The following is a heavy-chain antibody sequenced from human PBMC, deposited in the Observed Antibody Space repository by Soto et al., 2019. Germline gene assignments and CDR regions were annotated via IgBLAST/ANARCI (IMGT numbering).Heavy chain of an antibody. J-gene: IGHJ6*02. CDR2: IIPLFGTA. CDR1: GGTFSSYA. CDR3: ATMGQETTFYGSGSGFDMDV. D-gene: IGHD3-10*01. V-gene: IGHV1-69*01. Sequence: QVQLVQSGAEVKKPGSSVKVSCKASGGTFSSYAISWVRQAPGQRLEWMGGIIPLFGTAKYAQKFQGRVTITVDESTRTGYMELSSLRSEDTAVYYCATMGQETTFYGSGSGFDMDVWGQGTPVTVSS.